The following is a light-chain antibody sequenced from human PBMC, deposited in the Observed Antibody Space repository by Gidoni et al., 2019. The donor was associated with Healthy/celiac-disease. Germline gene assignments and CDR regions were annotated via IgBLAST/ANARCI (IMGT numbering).Light chain of an antibody. V-gene: IGKV2-28*01. Sequence: DIVMNLSPLSLPVTPGEPAYISCRSSQSLLHSNGYNYLDWYLQKPGQSPQLLIYLGSNRASGVPDRFSGSGSGTDFTLKISRVEAEDVGVYYCMQALQTPLTFGGGTKVEIK. CDR3: MQALQTPLT. CDR1: QSLLHSNGYNY. CDR2: LGS. J-gene: IGKJ4*01.